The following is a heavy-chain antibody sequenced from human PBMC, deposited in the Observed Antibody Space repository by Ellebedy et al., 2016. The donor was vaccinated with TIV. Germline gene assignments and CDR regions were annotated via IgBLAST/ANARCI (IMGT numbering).Heavy chain of an antibody. J-gene: IGHJ4*02. Sequence: PGGSLRLSCAAPGFTVSNNYISWVRQAPGKGLEWVSAIYSGGSTYYAVSVKGRFTISRDNSKNTVYHHMNSLRAEDTAVYYCARVVLSGYWGQGTLVTVSS. CDR3: ARVVLSGY. D-gene: IGHD2/OR15-2a*01. V-gene: IGHV3-53*01. CDR2: IYSGGST. CDR1: GFTVSNNY.